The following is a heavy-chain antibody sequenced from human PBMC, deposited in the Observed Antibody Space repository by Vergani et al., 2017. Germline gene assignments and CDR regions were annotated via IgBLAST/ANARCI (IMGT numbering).Heavy chain of an antibody. V-gene: IGHV1-58*02. CDR2: IVVGSGNT. J-gene: IGHJ4*02. D-gene: IGHD6-13*01. Sequence: QLVQSGSELKKPGTSVKVSCKASGFTFTSSAMQWVRQARGQRLEWIGWIVVGSGNTNYAQKFQERVTITRDMSTSTAYMELSSLRSEDTAVYYCAAVSDGGIAAACNYWGQGTLVTVSS. CDR3: AAVSDGGIAAACNY. CDR1: GFTFTSSA.